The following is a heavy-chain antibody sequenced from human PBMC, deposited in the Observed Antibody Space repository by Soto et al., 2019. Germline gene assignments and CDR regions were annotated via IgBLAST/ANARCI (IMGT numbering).Heavy chain of an antibody. CDR1: GGSISSGDYY. CDR2: IYYSGST. CDR3: ARVSRSGYYLGPPT. Sequence: SETLSLTCTVSGGSISSGDYYWSWIRQPPGKGLEWIGYIYYSGSTYYNPSLKSRVTISVDTSKNQFSLKLSSVTAADTAVYYCARVSRSGYYLGPPTWGQGTLVTVSS. D-gene: IGHD3-22*01. J-gene: IGHJ5*02. V-gene: IGHV4-30-4*01.